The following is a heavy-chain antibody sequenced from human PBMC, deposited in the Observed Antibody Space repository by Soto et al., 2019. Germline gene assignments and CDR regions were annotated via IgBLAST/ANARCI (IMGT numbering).Heavy chain of an antibody. CDR2: IFSKDDK. CDR3: ARIGSREVWRSYGSYYYFYYMDV. CDR1: GFSLSNAKMG. D-gene: IGHD3-10*01. J-gene: IGHJ6*03. Sequence: QVTLKESGPVLAKPTETLTLTCTVSGFSLSNAKMGVSWIRQAPGKALEWLAQIFSKDDKSYSTSLKTRLTVSKDTSESQVVLTMTNMDPVDTATYYCARIGSREVWRSYGSYYYFYYMDVWGEGTTVTVSS. V-gene: IGHV2-26*01.